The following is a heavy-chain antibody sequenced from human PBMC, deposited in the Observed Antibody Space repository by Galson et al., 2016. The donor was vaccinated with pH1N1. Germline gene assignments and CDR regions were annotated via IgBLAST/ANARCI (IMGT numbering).Heavy chain of an antibody. CDR2: IIPIFGTA. D-gene: IGHD7-27*01. CDR3: ARTEVTGEGIVFDY. Sequence: SVKVSCKASGGTFSSHAISWVRQAPGQGLEWMGGIIPIFGTANYAQKFQGRVTITADESTSRAYMELSSLRSEDTAVYYCARTEVTGEGIVFDYWGQGTLVTVSS. V-gene: IGHV1-69*13. CDR1: GGTFSSHA. J-gene: IGHJ4*02.